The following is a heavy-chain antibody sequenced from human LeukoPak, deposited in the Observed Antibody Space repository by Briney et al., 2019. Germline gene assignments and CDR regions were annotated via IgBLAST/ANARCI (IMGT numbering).Heavy chain of an antibody. J-gene: IGHJ1*01. CDR1: GFTVSNTY. D-gene: IGHD4/OR15-4a*01. Sequence: TGGSLRLSCAASGFTVSNTYMSWVRQAPGKGLEWVAVISYDGSNKYYADSVKGRFTISRDNSKNTLYLQMNSLRAEDTAVYYCARDRRRTGADPYFQHWGQGTLVTVSS. CDR3: ARDRRRTGADPYFQH. CDR2: ISYDGSNK. V-gene: IGHV3-30-3*01.